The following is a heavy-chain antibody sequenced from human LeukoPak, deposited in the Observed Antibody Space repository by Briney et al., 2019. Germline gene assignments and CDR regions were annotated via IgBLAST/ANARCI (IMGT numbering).Heavy chain of an antibody. CDR1: GGSIRSNDHY. J-gene: IGHJ4*02. V-gene: IGHV4-39*07. CDR2: IYYTGNS. Sequence: SETLSLTCEVPGGSIRSNDHYWGWIRQSPGKGLEWIATIYYTGNSHYNPSLKSRVAISVDTSKNQFSLKLSSVTAADTAVYYCARESFGGSPLVHWGQGTLVTVSS. D-gene: IGHD2-15*01. CDR3: ARESFGGSPLVH.